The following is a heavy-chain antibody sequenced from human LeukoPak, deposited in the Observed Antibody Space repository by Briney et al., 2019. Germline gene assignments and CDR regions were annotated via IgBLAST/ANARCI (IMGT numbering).Heavy chain of an antibody. CDR1: GFTFSSCA. CDR3: AKLRPYYYDSSGYPYYFDY. V-gene: IGHV3-23*01. D-gene: IGHD3-22*01. CDR2: ISGSGGST. Sequence: HTGGSLRLSCAASGFTFSSCAMSWVRQAPGKGLEWVSAISGSGGSTYYADSVKGRFTISRDNSKNTLYLQMNSLRAEDTAVYYCAKLRPYYYDSSGYPYYFDYWGQGTLVTVSS. J-gene: IGHJ4*02.